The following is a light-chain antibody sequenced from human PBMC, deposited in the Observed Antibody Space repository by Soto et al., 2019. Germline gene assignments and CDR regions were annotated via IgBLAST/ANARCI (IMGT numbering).Light chain of an antibody. CDR2: EDN. V-gene: IGLV6-57*04. CDR1: SDSIASNY. Sequence: NFMLTQPHSVSESPGKTVTISCTRSSDSIASNYVQWYQQRPGSAPTTVIYEDNQRPSGVPDRFSGSIDSSSNSASLTISGLKTEDEADYYCQSYDSSNQNVVFGGGTKVTVL. CDR3: QSYDSSNQNVV. J-gene: IGLJ2*01.